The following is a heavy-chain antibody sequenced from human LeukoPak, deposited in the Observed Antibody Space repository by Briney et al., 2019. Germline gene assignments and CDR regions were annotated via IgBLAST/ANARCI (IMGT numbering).Heavy chain of an antibody. Sequence: ASVKVSCKASGYTFTSYGISWVRQAPGQGLEWMGWISAYNGNTNYAQELQGRVTMTTDTSTSTAYMELRSLRSDDTAVYYCTRDKTVGWFDPWGQGTLVTVSS. CDR2: ISAYNGNT. J-gene: IGHJ5*02. CDR3: TRDKTVGWFDP. V-gene: IGHV1-18*01. CDR1: GYTFTSYG. D-gene: IGHD4-23*01.